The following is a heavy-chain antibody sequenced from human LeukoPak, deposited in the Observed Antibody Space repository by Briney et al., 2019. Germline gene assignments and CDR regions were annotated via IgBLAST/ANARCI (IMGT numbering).Heavy chain of an antibody. CDR2: IGGSDGRT. CDR1: GLSVSNKY. Sequence: PGGSLRLSCAASGLSVSNKYMSWVRQAPGKGLEWVSAIGGSDGRTYYADSVKGRFTISRDNSKNTLYLQMNSLRAEDTAVYYCAKAKGGSGYDLSDYWGQGTLVTVSS. J-gene: IGHJ4*02. V-gene: IGHV3-23*01. D-gene: IGHD5-12*01. CDR3: AKAKGGSGYDLSDY.